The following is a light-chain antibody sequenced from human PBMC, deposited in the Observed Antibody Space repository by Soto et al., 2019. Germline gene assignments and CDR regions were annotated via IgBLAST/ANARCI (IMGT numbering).Light chain of an antibody. V-gene: IGKV3-20*01. Sequence: EIVLTQSPGTLSLSPGERATLSCRASQSVSSSYLAWYQQKPGQAPRLLIYGASIRATGIPDRFSGSASGTDFTLNMSNVEPEAFEVYYFRQGGRSPLFTFGPGTKVDVK. CDR3: RQGGRSPLFT. J-gene: IGKJ3*01. CDR1: QSVSSSY. CDR2: GAS.